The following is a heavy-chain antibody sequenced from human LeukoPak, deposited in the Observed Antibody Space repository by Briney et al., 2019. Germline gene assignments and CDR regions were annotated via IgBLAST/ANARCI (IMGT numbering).Heavy chain of an antibody. Sequence: GASVKVSCKASGYTFTGYYMHWVRQAPGQGLECMGWINPNSGGTNYAQKFQGRVTMTRDMSTSTVYMELSSLRSEDTAVYYCARDITPDQPLSGAYYDSSGDLRDNAFDIWGQGTMVTVSS. D-gene: IGHD3-22*01. CDR2: INPNSGGT. CDR3: ARDITPDQPLSGAYYDSSGDLRDNAFDI. CDR1: GYTFTGYY. J-gene: IGHJ3*02. V-gene: IGHV1-2*02.